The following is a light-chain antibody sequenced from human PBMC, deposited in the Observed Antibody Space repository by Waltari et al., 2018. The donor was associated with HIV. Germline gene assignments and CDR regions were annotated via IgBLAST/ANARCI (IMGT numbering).Light chain of an antibody. CDR2: WAS. CDR1: QSVLYSSNNKNY. CDR3: QQHYDSPIT. V-gene: IGKV4-1*01. J-gene: IGKJ5*01. Sequence: DIVMTQSPDSLSVSLGERATINCKSSQSVLYSSNNKNYLAGYQQKSGQPPKLLISWASTRESGVPDRFSGSGSGTDFTLTISSLQAEDVAVYYCQQHYDSPITFGQGTRLEIK.